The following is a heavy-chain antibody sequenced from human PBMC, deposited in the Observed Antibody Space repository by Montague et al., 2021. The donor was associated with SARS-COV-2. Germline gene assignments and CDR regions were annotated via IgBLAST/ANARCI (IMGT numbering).Heavy chain of an antibody. J-gene: IGHJ3*02. D-gene: IGHD3-16*02. CDR1: GGSFSGYF. CDR3: ARSSKMDDYVWGSYRFTAFDT. Sequence: SETLSLTCGVYGGSFSGYFWTWIRQPPGKGLEWIGEINDGGSVTYNPSLKSQLTMSVDTSKKQFSLNLTSVAAADMAVYYCARSSKMDDYVWGSYRFTAFDTWGQGTMVIVSS. V-gene: IGHV4-34*01. CDR2: INDGGSV.